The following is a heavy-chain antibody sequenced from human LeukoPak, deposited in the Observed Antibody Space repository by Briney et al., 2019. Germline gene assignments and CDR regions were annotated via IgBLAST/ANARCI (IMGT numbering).Heavy chain of an antibody. CDR2: IKQDGSDK. D-gene: IGHD3-3*01. V-gene: IGHV3-7*01. J-gene: IGHJ5*02. Sequence: LSGGSLRLSCAASGFTFSSYWMSWVRQAPGRGLEWVANIKQDGSDKYYVDSVKGRFTISRDNAKNSLYLQMNSLRAEDTAVYYCARVSAYDFWSGYYGEWFDPWGQGTLVTVSS. CDR3: ARVSAYDFWSGYYGEWFDP. CDR1: GFTFSSYW.